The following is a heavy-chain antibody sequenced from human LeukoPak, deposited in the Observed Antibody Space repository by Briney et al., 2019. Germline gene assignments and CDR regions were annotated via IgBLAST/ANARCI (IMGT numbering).Heavy chain of an antibody. V-gene: IGHV4-34*01. D-gene: IGHD6-19*01. Sequence: SETLSLTCAVYGGSFSGYYWSWIRQPPGKGLEWIGEINHSGSTNYNPSLKSRVTISVDTSKNQFSLKLSSVTAADTAVYYCARLVAVAGWEVIFDYWGQGTLVTVSS. CDR3: ARLVAVAGWEVIFDY. CDR1: GGSFSGYY. CDR2: INHSGST. J-gene: IGHJ4*02.